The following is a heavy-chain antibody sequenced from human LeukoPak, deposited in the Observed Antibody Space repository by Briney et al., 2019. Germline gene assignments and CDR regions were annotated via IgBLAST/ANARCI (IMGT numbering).Heavy chain of an antibody. CDR1: GFTFSKYA. CDR3: AKDLAVVPAALGN. CDR2: IRSSGDDT. D-gene: IGHD2-2*01. Sequence: GGSLRLSCAASGFTFSKYAMSWVRQAPGKGLEWVSTIRSSGDDTYYADSVKGRFTISRDNSKNTLYLQMNSLRAEDTAVYYCAKDLAVVPAALGNWGQGTLVTVSS. V-gene: IGHV3-23*01. J-gene: IGHJ4*02.